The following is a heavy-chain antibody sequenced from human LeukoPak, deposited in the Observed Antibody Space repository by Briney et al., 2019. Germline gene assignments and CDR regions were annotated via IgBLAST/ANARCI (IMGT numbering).Heavy chain of an antibody. CDR2: IYYSGST. V-gene: IGHV4-31*03. CDR3: GRSKDGYNFGY. J-gene: IGHJ4*02. D-gene: IGHD5-24*01. Sequence: SETLSLTCTVSGGSISSGGYYWSWIRQHPGKGLEWIGYIYYSGSTYYNPSLKSRVTISVETSKNQFSLKLSSLTPADTGLYFCGRSKDGYNFGYWGQGTLVTVSS. CDR1: GGSISSGGYY.